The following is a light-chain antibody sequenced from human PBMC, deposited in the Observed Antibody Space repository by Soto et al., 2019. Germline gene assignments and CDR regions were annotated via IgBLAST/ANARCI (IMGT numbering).Light chain of an antibody. J-gene: IGKJ2*01. Sequence: DIVMTQSPDTLSVSPGERATLSCRASQSVSSNLAWYQQKPGQAPRLLIYGASTRATGFPARFSGSGSGTEFTLTISSLQSEDFAVYYCHHYNSWPYTFGQGTKVEIK. CDR3: HHYNSWPYT. CDR2: GAS. V-gene: IGKV3-15*01. CDR1: QSVSSN.